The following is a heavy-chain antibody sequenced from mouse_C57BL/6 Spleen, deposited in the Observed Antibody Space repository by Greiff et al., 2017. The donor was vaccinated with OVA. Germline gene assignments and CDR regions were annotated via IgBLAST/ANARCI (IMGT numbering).Heavy chain of an antibody. J-gene: IGHJ4*01. CDR1: GYTFTSYW. CDR3: VIGIYYYGSSYFYAMDY. CDR2: IHPSDSDT. Sequence: QVQLQQPGAELVKPGASVQVSCKASGYTFTSYWMHWVKQRPGQGLEWIGRIHPSDSDTNYNQKFKGKATLTVAKSSSTAYMQLSSLTSEDAAVYYCVIGIYYYGSSYFYAMDYWGQGTSVTVSS. V-gene: IGHV1-74*01. D-gene: IGHD1-1*01.